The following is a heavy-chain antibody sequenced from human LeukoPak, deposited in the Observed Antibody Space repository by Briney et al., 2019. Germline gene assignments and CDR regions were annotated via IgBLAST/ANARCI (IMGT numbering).Heavy chain of an antibody. CDR1: GFTFSSYG. J-gene: IGHJ4*02. Sequence: PGGSLRLSCAASGFTFSSYGMHWVRQAPGKGLEWVAVISYDGSNKYYADSVKGRFTISGDNSKNTLYLQMNSLRAEDTAVYYCAKDGVKGYYDSSGYYYDYWGQGTLVTVSS. D-gene: IGHD3-22*01. V-gene: IGHV3-30*18. CDR2: ISYDGSNK. CDR3: AKDGVKGYYDSSGYYYDY.